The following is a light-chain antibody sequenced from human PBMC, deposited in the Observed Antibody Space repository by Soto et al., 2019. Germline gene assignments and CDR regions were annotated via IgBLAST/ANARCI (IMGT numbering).Light chain of an antibody. CDR3: SSYAGSNMVV. V-gene: IGLV2-8*01. J-gene: IGLJ2*01. CDR2: EVS. CDR1: SSDVGGYNY. Sequence: QSVLTQPPSASGSPGQSAPISCPGTSSDVGGYNYVSWYHQHPGKAPKLMIYEVSKRPSGVPDRFSGSKSGNTASLTVSGLQAEDEADYYCSSYAGSNMVVFGGGTKLTVL.